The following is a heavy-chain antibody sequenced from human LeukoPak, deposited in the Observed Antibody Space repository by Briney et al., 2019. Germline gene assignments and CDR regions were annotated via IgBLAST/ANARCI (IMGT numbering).Heavy chain of an antibody. CDR3: AGSRGYSYGEAFDY. Sequence: SGPTLVKPTQTLTLTCTFSGFSLSTSGVGVGWIRQPPGKALEWLALIYWDDDKRYSPSLKSRLTITKDTSKNQVVLTMTNMDPVDTARYYCAGSRGYSYGEAFDYWGQGTLVTVSS. J-gene: IGHJ4*02. V-gene: IGHV2-5*02. D-gene: IGHD5-18*01. CDR2: IYWDDDK. CDR1: GFSLSTSGVG.